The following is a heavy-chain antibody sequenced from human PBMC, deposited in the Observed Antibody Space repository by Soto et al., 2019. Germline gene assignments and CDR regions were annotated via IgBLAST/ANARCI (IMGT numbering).Heavy chain of an antibody. V-gene: IGHV3-23*01. CDR3: AKYSDSSGDYYYRMDV. CDR1: GFIFSSYA. J-gene: IGHJ6*02. CDR2: IRGSDGST. Sequence: LRLSCAASGFIFSSYAMSWVRQAPGKGLEWVSTIRGSDGSTYYADSVKGRSTISRDNSKNTLYLQMNSLRAEDTAVYYCAKYSDSSGDYYYRMDVWGQGTTVTVSS. D-gene: IGHD6-6*01.